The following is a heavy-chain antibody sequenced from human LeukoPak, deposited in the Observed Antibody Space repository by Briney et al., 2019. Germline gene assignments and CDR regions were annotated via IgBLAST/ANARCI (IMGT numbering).Heavy chain of an antibody. D-gene: IGHD6-19*01. CDR3: ARDAGAVAFFDY. Sequence: ASVKVSCKASGGTFSSYAISWVRQAPGQGLEWMGGIIPIFGTANYAQKFQGRVTITADKSTSTAYMELSSLRSEDTAVYYCARDAGAVAFFDYWGQGTLVTVSS. CDR2: IIPIFGTA. J-gene: IGHJ4*02. V-gene: IGHV1-69*06. CDR1: GGTFSSYA.